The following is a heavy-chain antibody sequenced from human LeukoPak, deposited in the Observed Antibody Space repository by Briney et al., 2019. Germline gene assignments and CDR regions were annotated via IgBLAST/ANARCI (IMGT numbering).Heavy chain of an antibody. D-gene: IGHD6-19*01. CDR2: INHSGST. J-gene: IGHJ4*02. CDR3: AKGPGSSGRGGGHPNHLGLFDY. V-gene: IGHV4-34*01. CDR1: GGSFSGYY. Sequence: SETLSLTCAVYGGSFSGYYWSWIRHPPGKGLEWIGEINHSGSTNYNPSLKSRVTISVDTSKNQFSLKLSSVTAADTAVYYCAKGPGSSGRGGGHPNHLGLFDYWGQGTLVTVSS.